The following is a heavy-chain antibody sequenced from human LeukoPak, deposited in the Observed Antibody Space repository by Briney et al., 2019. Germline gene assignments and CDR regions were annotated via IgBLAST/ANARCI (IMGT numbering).Heavy chain of an antibody. J-gene: IGHJ4*02. Sequence: ASVKVSCKASGFTFTNYGFSWVRQAPGQGLEWLGWISAKDGNTYYAQHVQGRVTMATDTSTTTAYMDLRSLRSDDTAVYYYARTDCAWCSFDYWGQGTLVTVSS. D-gene: IGHD6-19*01. CDR2: ISAKDGNT. V-gene: IGHV1-18*01. CDR3: ARTDCAWCSFDY. CDR1: GFTFTNYG.